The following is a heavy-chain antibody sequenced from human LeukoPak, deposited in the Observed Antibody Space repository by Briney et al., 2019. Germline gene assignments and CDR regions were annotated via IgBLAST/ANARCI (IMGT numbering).Heavy chain of an antibody. CDR3: ARDPGYSSTSFDP. D-gene: IGHD6-13*01. J-gene: IGHJ5*02. Sequence: ASVKVSCKASGYTFTGSYVHWVRQAPGQGLEWMGWINTNTGNPTYAQGFTGRFVFSLDTSVSTAYLQIRSLKAEDTAVYYCARDPGYSSTSFDPWGQGTLVTVSS. V-gene: IGHV7-4-1*01. CDR1: GYTFTGSY. CDR2: INTNTGNP.